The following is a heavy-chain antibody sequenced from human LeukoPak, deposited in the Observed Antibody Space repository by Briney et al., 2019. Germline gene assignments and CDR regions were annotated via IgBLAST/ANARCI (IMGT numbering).Heavy chain of an antibody. D-gene: IGHD3-22*01. CDR3: ARVDSSGYPYYFDY. J-gene: IGHJ4*02. V-gene: IGHV1-69*06. Sequence: GASVKVSCKASGGTFSSYAISWVRQAPGQGLEWMGGIIPIFGTANYAQKFQGRVTITADKSTSTAYMELSSLRSEDTAVYYCARVDSSGYPYYFDYWGQGTLVTVSS. CDR1: GGTFSSYA. CDR2: IIPIFGTA.